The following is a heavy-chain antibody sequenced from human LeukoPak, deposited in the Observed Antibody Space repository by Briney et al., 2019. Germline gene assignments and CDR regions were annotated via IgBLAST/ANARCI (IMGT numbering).Heavy chain of an antibody. CDR3: ATGGYCSGNSCYLLAPSY. CDR2: INSISGEI. J-gene: IGHJ4*02. V-gene: IGHV3-48*02. CDR1: GFTFSYYS. D-gene: IGHD2-15*01. Sequence: PGGSLRLSCVASGFTFSYYSMNWVRQAPGKGLEWVSYINSISGEIWYADSVKGRFTISRDDAKNSPYLQMNSLRDEDTAVYYCATGGYCSGNSCYLLAPSYWGQGTLVTVSS.